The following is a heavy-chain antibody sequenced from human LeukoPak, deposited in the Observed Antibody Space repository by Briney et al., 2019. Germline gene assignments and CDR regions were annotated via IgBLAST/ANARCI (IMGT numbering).Heavy chain of an antibody. D-gene: IGHD2-21*01. CDR2: SRDKANSYST. V-gene: IGHV3-72*01. CDR3: APLSPID. CDR1: GFTLSNHY. Sequence: RSGRSLRLSCGASGFTLSNHYMDWVRQAPGKGLEWVGRSRDKANSYSTEYAASVKGRFTISRDDSKNSLYLQMNSLKTEDTAVYYCAPLSPIDWGQGTLVTVSS. J-gene: IGHJ4*02.